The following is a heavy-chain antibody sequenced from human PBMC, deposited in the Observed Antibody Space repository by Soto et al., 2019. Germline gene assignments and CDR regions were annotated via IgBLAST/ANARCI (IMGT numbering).Heavy chain of an antibody. V-gene: IGHV1-2*04. D-gene: IGHD3-10*01. Sequence: QVQLVQSGAEVKKTGASVKVSCKASGYTFIGYYIHWLRQAPGQGLEGMGWINPNSGGTNYAQRFQGWVTMTRDRSISTAYMELSRLKSDDTAVYYCARVGGGLASLGYYGMDVWGQGTTVTVSS. CDR1: GYTFIGYY. CDR3: ARVGGGLASLGYYGMDV. CDR2: INPNSGGT. J-gene: IGHJ6*02.